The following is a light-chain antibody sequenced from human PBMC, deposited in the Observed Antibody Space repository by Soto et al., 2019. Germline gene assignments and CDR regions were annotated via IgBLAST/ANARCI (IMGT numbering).Light chain of an antibody. V-gene: IGLV1-40*01. CDR1: SSNIGSNYD. CDR3: AAWDDSLNGFV. Sequence: QSVLTQPPSVSGAPGQTVTISCAGTSSNIGSNYDVHWYQHLPGTAPKLLIFGYTNRPSGVPDRFSGSKSGTSASLAISGLQSEDEADFYCAAWDDSLNGFVFGTGTKVTVL. CDR2: GYT. J-gene: IGLJ1*01.